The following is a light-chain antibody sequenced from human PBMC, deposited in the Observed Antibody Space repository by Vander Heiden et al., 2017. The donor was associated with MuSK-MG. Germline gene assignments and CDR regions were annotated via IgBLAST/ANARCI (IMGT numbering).Light chain of an antibody. J-gene: IGLJ1*01. CDR3: QVWDSSSDHPYV. CDR1: NIGSKS. Sequence: SYVLTQPPSVSVAPGQTARITCGGNNIGSKSVHWYQQKPGQAPVLVVYDDIDRPSGIPERFSGSNSGNTATLTISRVEAGDEADYYCQVWDSSSDHPYVFGTGTKVTVL. CDR2: DDI. V-gene: IGLV3-21*02.